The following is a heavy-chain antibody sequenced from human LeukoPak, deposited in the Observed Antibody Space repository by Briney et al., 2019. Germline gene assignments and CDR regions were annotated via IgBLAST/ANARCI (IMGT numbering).Heavy chain of an antibody. J-gene: IGHJ5*02. CDR3: ARGRLITIFGVMNWFDP. V-gene: IGHV4-34*01. Sequence: SETLSLTCAVYGGSFGGYYWSWIRQPPGKGLEWIGEINHSGSTNYNPSLKSRVTISVDTSKNQFSLKLSSVTAADTAVYYCARGRLITIFGVMNWFDPWGQGTLVTVSS. D-gene: IGHD3-3*01. CDR2: INHSGST. CDR1: GGSFGGYY.